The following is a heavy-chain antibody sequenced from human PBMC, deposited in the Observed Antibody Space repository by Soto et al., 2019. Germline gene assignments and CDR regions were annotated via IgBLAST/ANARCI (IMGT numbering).Heavy chain of an antibody. Sequence: GASVKVSCKASGYTFTGYYMHWVRQAPGQGLEWMGWINPNSGGTNYAQKFQGWVTMTRDTSISTAYMELSRLRSDDTAVYHCARGLDCSSTSCYMGWFDPWGQGTLVTVSS. CDR1: GYTFTGYY. CDR3: ARGLDCSSTSCYMGWFDP. V-gene: IGHV1-2*04. D-gene: IGHD2-2*02. J-gene: IGHJ5*02. CDR2: INPNSGGT.